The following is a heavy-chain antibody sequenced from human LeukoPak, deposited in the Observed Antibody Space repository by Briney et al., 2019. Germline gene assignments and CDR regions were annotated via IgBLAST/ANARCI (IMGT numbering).Heavy chain of an antibody. Sequence: ASVKVSCKASGYTFTSYYMHWGRQAPGQGLEWMGVINPSGGSTSYAQKFQGRVTMTRDTSTSTVYMELSSLRSEDTAVYYCARDLTVYSSSWYYFDYWGQGTLVTVSS. D-gene: IGHD6-13*01. CDR1: GYTFTSYY. CDR3: ARDLTVYSSSWYYFDY. J-gene: IGHJ4*02. CDR2: INPSGGST. V-gene: IGHV1-46*01.